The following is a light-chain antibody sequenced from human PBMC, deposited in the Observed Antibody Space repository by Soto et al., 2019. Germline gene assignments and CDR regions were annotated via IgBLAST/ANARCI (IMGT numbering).Light chain of an antibody. V-gene: IGKV1-9*01. CDR1: QGISSY. Sequence: IPLTQSPSSLSASLRDRVPITCRASQGISSYLAWDQQKPGKAPKLLIYAASTLQRGVPSRFSGSGSGTDFTLTISSLQPEDFANYYWQQVNRYPYTFGQGTKLEIK. CDR2: AAS. CDR3: QQVNRYPYT. J-gene: IGKJ2*01.